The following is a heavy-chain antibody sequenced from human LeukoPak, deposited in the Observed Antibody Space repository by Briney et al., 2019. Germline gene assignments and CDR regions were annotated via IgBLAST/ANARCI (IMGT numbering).Heavy chain of an antibody. CDR1: GGTFSSYA. CDR3: AREKGAATGNAFDI. J-gene: IGHJ3*02. Sequence: ASVKVSCKASGGTFSSYAISWVRQAPGQGLEWMGIINPSGGSTSYAQKFQGRVTMTRDTSTSTVYMELSSLRSEDTAVYYCAREKGAATGNAFDIWGQGTMVTVSS. V-gene: IGHV1-46*01. D-gene: IGHD3-10*01. CDR2: INPSGGST.